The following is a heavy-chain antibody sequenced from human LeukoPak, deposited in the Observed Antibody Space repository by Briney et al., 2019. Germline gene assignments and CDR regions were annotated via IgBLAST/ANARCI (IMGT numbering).Heavy chain of an antibody. CDR3: AKDIGWLQLQNGIDY. D-gene: IGHD5-24*01. CDR1: GFTFDDYA. CDR2: ISWNSGSI. Sequence: GGSLRLSCAASGFTFDDYAMHWVRQAPGKGLEWVSGISWNSGSIGYADSVKGRFTISRDNAKNSLYLQMNSLRAEDTALYYCAKDIGWLQLQNGIDYWGQGTLVTVPS. J-gene: IGHJ4*02. V-gene: IGHV3-9*01.